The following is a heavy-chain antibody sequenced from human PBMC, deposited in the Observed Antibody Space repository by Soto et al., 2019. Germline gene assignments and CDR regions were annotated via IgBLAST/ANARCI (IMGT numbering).Heavy chain of an antibody. CDR3: ARNTAMANYDYYGMDV. CDR1: GFSLSNARMG. Sequence: QVTLKESGPVLVKPTETLTLTCTVSGFSLSNARMGVSWIRQPPGKALEWLAHIFSNDEKSYSTSLKSRLTIPKDTSKSQVGLTMTNMDSVDTATYYCARNTAMANYDYYGMDVWGQGTTVTVSS. D-gene: IGHD5-18*01. V-gene: IGHV2-26*01. CDR2: IFSNDEK. J-gene: IGHJ6*02.